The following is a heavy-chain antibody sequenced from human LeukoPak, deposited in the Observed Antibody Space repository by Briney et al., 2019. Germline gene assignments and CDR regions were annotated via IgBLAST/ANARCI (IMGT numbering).Heavy chain of an antibody. V-gene: IGHV3-30-3*01. CDR3: ARANYDFWSGPWSYFDY. D-gene: IGHD3-3*01. J-gene: IGHJ4*02. Sequence: GGSLRLSCAASGFTFSSYAMHWVRQAPGKGLEWVAVISYDGSNKYYADSVKGRFTISRDNSKNTLYLQMNSLRAEDTAVYYCARANYDFWSGPWSYFDYWGQGTLVTVYS. CDR2: ISYDGSNK. CDR1: GFTFSSYA.